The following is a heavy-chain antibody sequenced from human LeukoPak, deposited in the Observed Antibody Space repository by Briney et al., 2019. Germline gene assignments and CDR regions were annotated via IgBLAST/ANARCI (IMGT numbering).Heavy chain of an antibody. J-gene: IGHJ6*03. Sequence: ASMKVSCKAFGYTFGAYFMHWVRQAPGQGLEWMGWINPDNGGTRYAQRFQDRVTMTRDTSITTAYMELSSLKSDDTAVYYCARAGAMIASDYYNYMDVWGNGTTVTVSS. CDR1: GYTFGAYF. CDR2: INPDNGGT. CDR3: ARAGAMIASDYYNYMDV. V-gene: IGHV1-2*02. D-gene: IGHD3-16*01.